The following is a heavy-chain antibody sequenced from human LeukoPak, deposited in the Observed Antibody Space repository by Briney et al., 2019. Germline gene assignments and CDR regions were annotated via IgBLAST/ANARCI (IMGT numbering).Heavy chain of an antibody. J-gene: IGHJ4*02. D-gene: IGHD6-13*01. CDR1: GFTFSGSA. CDR2: IRSKANSYAT. CDR3: ASRGDKGRGIAASGIYY. V-gene: IGHV3-73*01. Sequence: PGGSLRLSCAASGFTFSGSAMHWVRQASGKGLEWVGRIRSKANSYATAYAASVKGRFTISRDNSKNTLYLQMNTLRAGDTAVYYCASRGDKGRGIAASGIYYWGQGILVTVSS.